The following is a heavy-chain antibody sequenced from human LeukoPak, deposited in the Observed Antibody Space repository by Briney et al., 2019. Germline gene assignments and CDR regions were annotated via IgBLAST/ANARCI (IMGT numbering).Heavy chain of an antibody. J-gene: IGHJ4*02. Sequence: ASVKVSCKASGYTFTSYGISWVRQAPGQGLEWMGWISAYNGNTNYAQKLQGRVTMTTDTSTSTAYMELRSLRSDDTAVYYCASGGVGHSSSWYPLPFDYWGQGTLVTVSS. CDR3: ASGGVGHSSSWYPLPFDY. CDR1: GYTFTSYG. CDR2: ISAYNGNT. D-gene: IGHD6-13*01. V-gene: IGHV1-18*01.